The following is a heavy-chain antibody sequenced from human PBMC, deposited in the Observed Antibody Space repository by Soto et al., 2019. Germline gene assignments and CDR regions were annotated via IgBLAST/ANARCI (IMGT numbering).Heavy chain of an antibody. CDR2: INPSGGST. J-gene: IGHJ4*02. D-gene: IGHD3-3*01. CDR1: GYTFTSYY. V-gene: IGHV1-46*01. CDR3: ARDKPMRIRFLEWLSRDGFDY. Sequence: ASVKVSCKASGYTFTSYYMHWVRQAPGQGLEWMGIINPSGGSTSYAQKFQGRVTMTRDTSTSTVYMELSSLRPEDTAVYYCARDKPMRIRFLEWLSRDGFDYWGQGTLVTVSS.